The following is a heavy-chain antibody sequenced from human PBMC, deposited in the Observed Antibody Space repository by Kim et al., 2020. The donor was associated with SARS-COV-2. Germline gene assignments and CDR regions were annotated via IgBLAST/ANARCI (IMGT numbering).Heavy chain of an antibody. D-gene: IGHD2-15*01. CDR2: IYYSGST. CDR1: GGSVSSGSYY. V-gene: IGHV4-61*01. Sequence: SETLSLTCTVSGGSVSSGSYYWSWIRQPPGKGLEWIGYIYYSGSTNYNPSLKSRVTISVDTSKNQFSLKLSSVTAADTAVYYCAAVRAYCSGGSCYSGHWGYGMDVWGQGTTVTVSS. J-gene: IGHJ6*02. CDR3: AAVRAYCSGGSCYSGHWGYGMDV.